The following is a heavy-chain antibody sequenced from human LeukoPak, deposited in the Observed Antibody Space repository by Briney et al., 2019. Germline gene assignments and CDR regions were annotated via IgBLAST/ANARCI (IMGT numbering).Heavy chain of an antibody. CDR2: IYYSGST. V-gene: IGHV4-59*08. J-gene: IGHJ3*02. Sequence: SETLSLTCTVSGGSISSYYWSWIRQPPGKGLEWIGYIYYSGSTNYNPSLKSRVTISVDTSKNQFSLKLSPVTAADTAVYYCARRPLYDYGDLDHPFDIWGQGTMVTVSS. D-gene: IGHD4-17*01. CDR3: ARRPLYDYGDLDHPFDI. CDR1: GGSISSYY.